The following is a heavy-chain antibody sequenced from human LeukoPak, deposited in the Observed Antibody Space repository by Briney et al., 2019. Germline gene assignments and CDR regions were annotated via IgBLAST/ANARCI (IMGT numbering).Heavy chain of an antibody. CDR1: GYTFTGYY. V-gene: IGHV1-2*02. J-gene: IGHJ6*02. CDR2: INPNSGGT. CDR3: ARGGGYFDPLYYYGMDV. Sequence: ASVKVSCKASGYTFTGYYMHWVRQAPGQGLEWMGWINPNSGGTNYAQKFQGRVTMTRNTSISTAYMELSSLRSEDTAVYYCARGGGYFDPLYYYGMDVWGQGTTVTVSS. D-gene: IGHD3-9*01.